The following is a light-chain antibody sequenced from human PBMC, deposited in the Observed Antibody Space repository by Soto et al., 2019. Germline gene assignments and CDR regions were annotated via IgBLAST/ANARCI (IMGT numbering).Light chain of an antibody. V-gene: IGKV3-15*01. J-gene: IGKJ1*01. CDR1: QSVSSN. CDR3: QSET. CDR2: GAS. Sequence: EIVMTQSPATLSVSPGERATLSCRASQSVSSNLAWYQQKPGQAPRLLIYGASTRATGIPARFSGSGSVTEFTLTISSLQSEDFAVYYCQSETFGQGTKVEIK.